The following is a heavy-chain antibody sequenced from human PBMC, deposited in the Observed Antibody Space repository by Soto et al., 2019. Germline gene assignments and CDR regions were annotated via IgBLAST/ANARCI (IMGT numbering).Heavy chain of an antibody. CDR2: ISAYNGNT. J-gene: IGHJ4*02. V-gene: IGHV1-18*01. D-gene: IGHD3-22*01. CDR3: AREDYYDSSGYYLPFDY. CDR1: GYTFTSYG. Sequence: QVQLVQSGAEVKKPGASVKVSCKASGYTFTSYGISWVRQAPGQGLEWMGWISAYNGNTNYAQKHQGRVTMTTDTSTSTAYMELRSLRSDDTAVYYCAREDYYDSSGYYLPFDYWGQGTLVTVSS.